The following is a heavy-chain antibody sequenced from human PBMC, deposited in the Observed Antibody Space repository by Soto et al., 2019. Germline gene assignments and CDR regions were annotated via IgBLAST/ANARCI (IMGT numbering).Heavy chain of an antibody. CDR2: ISANGDRT. J-gene: IGHJ5*02. CDR3: AIDPWDAYVSS. V-gene: IGHV3-23*01. Sequence: GGSLRLSCAASGFTFRVYAMTWVRQAPGKGLEWVSYISANGDRTYYADSVKGRFTISRDNSKNTVHLLMSSLRAEDSAVYYCAIDPWDAYVSSWGQVTLVTVSS. D-gene: IGHD1-26*01. CDR1: GFTFRVYA.